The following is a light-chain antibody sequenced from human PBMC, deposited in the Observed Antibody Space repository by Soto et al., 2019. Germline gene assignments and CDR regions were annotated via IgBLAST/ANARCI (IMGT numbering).Light chain of an antibody. CDR3: QQYGSPPPYT. J-gene: IGKJ2*01. CDR2: GSA. CDR1: QSVSNNY. Sequence: EVVLTQSPGTLSLSPGERATLSCRASQSVSNNYLAWYQQKPGQGPRLLIFGSANRATGIPDRFSGSGSGTDFTITISSLEPEDFAVYYCQQYGSPPPYTFGQGTKLEIK. V-gene: IGKV3-20*01.